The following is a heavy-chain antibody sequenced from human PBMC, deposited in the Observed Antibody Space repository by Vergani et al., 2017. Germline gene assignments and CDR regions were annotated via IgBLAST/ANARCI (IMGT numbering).Heavy chain of an antibody. CDR1: GFTFSDYD. V-gene: IGHV3-11*04. Sequence: QVQLVESGGGLVKPGGSLRLSCAASGFTFSDYDMSWIRQAPGKGLEWVSYISSSGSTIYYADSVKGRFTISRDNAKNSLYLQMNSLRAEDTAVYYCARDQGLVTMVRGVIWSYGMDVWGQGTTVTVSS. CDR2: ISSSGSTI. J-gene: IGHJ6*02. CDR3: ARDQGLVTMVRGVIWSYGMDV. D-gene: IGHD3-10*01.